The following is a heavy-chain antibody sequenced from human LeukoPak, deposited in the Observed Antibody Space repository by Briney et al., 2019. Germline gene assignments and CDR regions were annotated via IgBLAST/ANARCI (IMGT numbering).Heavy chain of an antibody. CDR2: IKSKTDGGTT. CDR1: GFGFSDAW. Sequence: PGESLRLSCAASGFGFSDAWMSWVRQAPGKGLEWVGRIKSKTDGGTTDYAAPVKGRFTISRDDSKNTLYLQMNSLKTEDTAVYYCTTDFGYCSSTSCYTDYWGQGTLVTVSS. CDR3: TTDFGYCSSTSCYTDY. V-gene: IGHV3-15*01. D-gene: IGHD2-2*02. J-gene: IGHJ4*02.